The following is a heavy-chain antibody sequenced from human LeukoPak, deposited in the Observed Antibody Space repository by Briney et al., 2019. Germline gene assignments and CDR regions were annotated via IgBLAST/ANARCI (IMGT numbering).Heavy chain of an antibody. D-gene: IGHD1-26*01. CDR2: IFYTGST. J-gene: IGHJ4*02. V-gene: IGHV4-59*01. CDR1: NGSISSYY. CDR3: AREIGYGRPFDY. Sequence: SETLSLTCTVSNGSISSYYWNWIRQPPGKGLEWIGYIFYTGSTNYNPSLKSRATISVDPSKKQISLKLRSVTAADTAVYYCAREIGYGRPFDYWGQGTLATVSS.